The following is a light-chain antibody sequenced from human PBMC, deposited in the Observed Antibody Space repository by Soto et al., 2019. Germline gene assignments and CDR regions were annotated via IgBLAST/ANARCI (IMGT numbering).Light chain of an antibody. CDR3: QQYDNWVT. Sequence: VVMTQSPGTLSVSPGESATLSCRASQSVKTNLAWYQQKVGQAPRLLIYGASTRAAGIPARFSASGSGTAFTLTISSLQSEDFAVYYCQQYDNWVTFGPGTKVDFK. J-gene: IGKJ3*01. CDR1: QSVKTN. CDR2: GAS. V-gene: IGKV3-15*01.